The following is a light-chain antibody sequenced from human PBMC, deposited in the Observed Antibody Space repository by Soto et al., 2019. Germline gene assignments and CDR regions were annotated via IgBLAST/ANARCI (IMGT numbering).Light chain of an antibody. J-gene: IGKJ1*01. Sequence: EIVLTQSPGTLSLSPGERATLSCRASQSISSSYLAWYQQKPGQAPRLLISGASSRATGIPDRFSGSGSGTDFTLTISRLAPEDLAVYFCQQYASSPWTFGQGTKEEIK. CDR3: QQYASSPWT. V-gene: IGKV3-20*01. CDR1: QSISSSY. CDR2: GAS.